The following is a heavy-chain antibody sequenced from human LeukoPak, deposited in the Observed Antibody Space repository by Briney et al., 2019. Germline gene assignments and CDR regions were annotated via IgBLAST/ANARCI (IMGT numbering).Heavy chain of an antibody. J-gene: IGHJ4*02. V-gene: IGHV3-21*04. D-gene: IGHD6-13*01. CDR2: ISSSSSYI. CDR1: GFTFSSYS. CDR3: AKGGIASAGTKFDY. Sequence: GGSLRLSCAASGFTFSSYSMNWVRQAPGKGLEWVSSISSSSSYIYYADSVKGRFTISRDNSNNIVYLHMNGLRTDDTAVYYCAKGGIASAGTKFDYWGQGTLVTVSS.